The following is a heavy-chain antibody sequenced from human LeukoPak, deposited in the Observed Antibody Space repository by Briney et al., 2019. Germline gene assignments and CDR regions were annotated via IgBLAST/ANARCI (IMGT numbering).Heavy chain of an antibody. D-gene: IGHD3-22*01. CDR2: ISYDGSNK. J-gene: IGHJ5*02. V-gene: IGHV3-30-3*01. Sequence: GGSLRLSCAASGFTFSSYAMHWVRQAPGKGLEWVAVISYDGSNKYYADSVKGRFTISRDNSKNTLYLQMNSLRAEDTAVYYRARNTYYYDSSGYGGNWFDPWGQGTLVTVSS. CDR3: ARNTYYYDSSGYGGNWFDP. CDR1: GFTFSSYA.